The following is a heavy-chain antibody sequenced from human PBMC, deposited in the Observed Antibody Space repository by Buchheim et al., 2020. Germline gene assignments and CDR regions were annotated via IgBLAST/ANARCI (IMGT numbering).Heavy chain of an antibody. CDR1: GFTFSSYG. D-gene: IGHD6-13*01. CDR2: ISYDGSNK. Sequence: QVQLVEYGGGVVQPGRSLRLSCAASGFTFSSYGMHWVRQAPGKGLEWVAVISYDGSNKYYADSVKGRFTISRDNSKNTLYLQMNSLRAEDTAVYYCAKDQQLVRHFGLYGMDVWGQGTT. V-gene: IGHV3-30*18. CDR3: AKDQQLVRHFGLYGMDV. J-gene: IGHJ6*02.